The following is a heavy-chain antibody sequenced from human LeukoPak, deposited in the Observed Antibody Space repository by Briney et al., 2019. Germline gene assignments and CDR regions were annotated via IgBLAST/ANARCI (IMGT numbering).Heavy chain of an antibody. CDR1: AFTFNNYW. CDR3: ARGLPNYYGMDV. V-gene: IGHV3-74*01. J-gene: IGHJ6*02. Sequence: GGSLRLSCVASAFTFNNYWMHWVRQAPGKGLVWVSRIKGDGNADSVRGRFTISRDNAKNTVYLQMNSLRTEDTAVYYCARGLPNYYGMDVWGQGTTVTVSS. CDR2: IKGDG.